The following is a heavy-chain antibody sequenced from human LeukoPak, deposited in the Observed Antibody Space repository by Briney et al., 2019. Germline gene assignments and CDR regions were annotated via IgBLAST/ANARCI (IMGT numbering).Heavy chain of an antibody. CDR2: IIPMFGTA. Sequence: SVTVSCKASGGTFSSYAIGWVRQAPGQGLEWMGGIIPMFGTANYAQKFQGRVTITADESANIAYMELSSLRSEGTAVYYCARGPFPPAATVATNNWFDPWGQGTLVTVSS. CDR1: GGTFSSYA. CDR3: ARGPFPPAATVATNNWFDP. V-gene: IGHV1-69*13. D-gene: IGHD6-13*01. J-gene: IGHJ5*02.